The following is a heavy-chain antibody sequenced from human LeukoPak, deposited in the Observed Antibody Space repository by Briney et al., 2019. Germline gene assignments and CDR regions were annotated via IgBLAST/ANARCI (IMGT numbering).Heavy chain of an antibody. V-gene: IGHV4-39*07. CDR2: VYSSGGL. Sequence: SETLSLTCTVSGGSISIRNYYWAWIRQPPGRQLEWIGSVYSSGGLYYNPSLKSRVTISVDTSNNQFSLKLNSVSAADTALYYCARDRRQRDYFDFWGQGARVTVSS. D-gene: IGHD1-1*01. J-gene: IGHJ4*02. CDR1: GGSISIRNYY. CDR3: ARDRRQRDYFDF.